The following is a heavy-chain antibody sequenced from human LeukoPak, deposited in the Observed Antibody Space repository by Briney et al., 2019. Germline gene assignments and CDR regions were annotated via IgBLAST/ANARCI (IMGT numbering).Heavy chain of an antibody. J-gene: IGHJ4*02. CDR3: AKVDGSNSYFDY. V-gene: IGHV3-23*01. CDR1: GFTFSSYS. D-gene: IGHD1-26*01. CDR2: LSSGGGGT. Sequence: GGSLRLSCAASGFTFSSYSMNWVRQAPGKGLEWVSRLSSGGGGTYYADSVRGRFTISRDNSKNTLYLQMNSLRAEDTAIYYCAKVDGSNSYFDYWGRGTLVTVSS.